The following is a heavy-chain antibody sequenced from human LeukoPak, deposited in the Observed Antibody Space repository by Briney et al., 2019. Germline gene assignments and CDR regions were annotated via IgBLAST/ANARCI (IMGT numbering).Heavy chain of an antibody. CDR3: ALGARAFDY. J-gene: IGHJ4*02. CDR2: IYYSGST. V-gene: IGHV4-39*01. Sequence: PSETLSLTCTVSGGSVSSSSYYWGWIRQPPGKGLEWIGSIYYSGSTYYNPSLKSRVTISVDTSKNQFSLKLSSVTAADTAVYYCALGARAFDYWGQGTLVTVSS. D-gene: IGHD1-26*01. CDR1: GGSVSSSSYY.